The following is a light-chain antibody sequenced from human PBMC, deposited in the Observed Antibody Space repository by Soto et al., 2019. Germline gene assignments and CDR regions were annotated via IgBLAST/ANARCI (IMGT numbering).Light chain of an antibody. J-gene: IGKJ4*01. V-gene: IGKV1-12*01. CDR2: AAS. CDR3: PRTSDFPLT. CDR1: QGISRW. Sequence: DIQMTQSPSSVSASVGDTVTVTCRASQGISRWLAWYQQKPGKAPRLLIYAASSLQNRVPPRLSVTYSGTDFSVTTGSLYAGVSAICFCPRTSDFPLTSGGGTKV.